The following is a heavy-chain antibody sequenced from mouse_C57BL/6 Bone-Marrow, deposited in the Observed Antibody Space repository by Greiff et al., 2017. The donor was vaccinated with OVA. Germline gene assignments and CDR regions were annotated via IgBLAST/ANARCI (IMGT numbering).Heavy chain of an antibody. J-gene: IGHJ3*01. Sequence: EVQLQQSGAELVRPGASVKLSCTASGFNIKDDYMHWVKQRPEQGLEWIGWIDPENGDTEYASKFQGKATMTADTSSNTAYLQLSSLTSEDTAVYYCTTGYYGSSPFAYWGQGTLVTVSA. D-gene: IGHD1-1*01. CDR2: IDPENGDT. V-gene: IGHV14-4*01. CDR1: GFNIKDDY. CDR3: TTGYYGSSPFAY.